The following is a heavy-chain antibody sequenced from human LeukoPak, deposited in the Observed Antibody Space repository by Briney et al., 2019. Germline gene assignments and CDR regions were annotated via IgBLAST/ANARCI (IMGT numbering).Heavy chain of an antibody. Sequence: GGSLRLSCAASGFTFSSYAMHWVRQAPGKGLEWVAVISYDGSNKNYADSVKGRFTISGDNSKNTLYLQMNSLRAEDTSVYYCARSPGILGTNYFDYWGQGTLVTVSS. CDR1: GFTFSSYA. CDR3: ARSPGILGTNYFDY. V-gene: IGHV3-30*04. CDR2: ISYDGSNK. D-gene: IGHD1-26*01. J-gene: IGHJ4*02.